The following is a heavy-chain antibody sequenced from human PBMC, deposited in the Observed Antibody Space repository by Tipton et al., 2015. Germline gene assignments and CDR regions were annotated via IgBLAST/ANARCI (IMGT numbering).Heavy chain of an antibody. CDR1: GFSFSSYS. CDR2: ISSRSSVK. CDR3: ARDIGEYYSGSRSPPGPFDY. D-gene: IGHD3-10*01. Sequence: GSLRLSCAASGFSFSSYSMNWVRQAPGKGLEWVSYISSRSSVKYLADSVKGRFTISRDNAHSSLYLQMNSLRDEDTSVYYCARDIGEYYSGSRSPPGPFDYWGQGALVTVSS. V-gene: IGHV3-48*02. J-gene: IGHJ4*02.